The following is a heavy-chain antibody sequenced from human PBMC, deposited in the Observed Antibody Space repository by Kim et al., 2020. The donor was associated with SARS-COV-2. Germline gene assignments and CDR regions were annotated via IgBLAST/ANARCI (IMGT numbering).Heavy chain of an antibody. Sequence: SETLSLTCAVYGGSFSGYYWSWIRQPPGKGLEWIGEINHSGSTNYNPSLKSRVTISVDTSKNQFSLKLSSVTAADTAVYYCARARLLWFGERYFDYWGQGTLVTVSS. CDR1: GGSFSGYY. D-gene: IGHD3-10*01. V-gene: IGHV4-34*01. J-gene: IGHJ4*02. CDR2: INHSGST. CDR3: ARARLLWFGERYFDY.